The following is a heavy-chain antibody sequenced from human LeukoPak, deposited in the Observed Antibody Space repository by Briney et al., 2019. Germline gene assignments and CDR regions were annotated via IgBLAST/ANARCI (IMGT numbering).Heavy chain of an antibody. CDR1: GYTFTSYY. D-gene: IGHD3-10*01. J-gene: IGHJ4*02. CDR3: ARRVPYDSGNYYNPLGY. CDR2: INPSGGST. V-gene: IGHV1-46*01. Sequence: ASVKVSCKASGYTFTSYYMNWVRQAPGQGLEWMGIINPSGGSTSYAQKFQGRVTMTRDTSTSTVYMELSSPRSEDTAVYYCARRVPYDSGNYYNPLGYWGQGTLVTVSS.